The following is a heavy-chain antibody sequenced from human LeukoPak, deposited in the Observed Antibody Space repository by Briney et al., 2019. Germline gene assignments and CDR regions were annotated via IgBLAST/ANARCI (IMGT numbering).Heavy chain of an antibody. CDR3: ARFSLGIAVAGTGEAFDI. CDR2: IYTSGST. CDR1: GGSISSYY. Sequence: SETLSLTCTVSGGSISSYYWSWIRQPAGKGLEGIGRIYTSGSTNYNPSLTSRVTMSVDTSKNQFSLKLSSVTAADTAVYYCARFSLGIAVAGTGEAFDIWGQGTMVTVSS. V-gene: IGHV4-4*07. J-gene: IGHJ3*02. D-gene: IGHD6-19*01.